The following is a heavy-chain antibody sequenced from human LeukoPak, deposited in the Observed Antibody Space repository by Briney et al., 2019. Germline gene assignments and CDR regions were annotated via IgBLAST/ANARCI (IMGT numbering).Heavy chain of an antibody. CDR1: GFTFSSYA. Sequence: GSLRLSCAASGFTFSSYAMHWVRQAPGKGLEWVAVISYDGSNKYYADSVKGRFTISRDNSKNTLYLQMNSLRAEDTAVYYCARDHTVTTPDYWGQGTLVTVSS. J-gene: IGHJ4*02. CDR3: ARDHTVTTPDY. V-gene: IGHV3-30-3*01. CDR2: ISYDGSNK. D-gene: IGHD4-17*01.